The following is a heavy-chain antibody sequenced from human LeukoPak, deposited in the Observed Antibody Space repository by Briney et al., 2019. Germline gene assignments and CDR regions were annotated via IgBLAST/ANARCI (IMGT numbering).Heavy chain of an antibody. V-gene: IGHV4-34*01. D-gene: IGHD2-2*01. CDR3: AGRGYCSSTSCSPPDH. J-gene: IGHJ4*02. CDR2: INHSGST. CDR1: GGSFSGYY. Sequence: PSETLCLTCAVYGGSFSGYYWSWIRQPPGKGLEWIGEINHSGSTNYNPSLKSRVTISVDTSKNQFSLKLSSVTAADTAVYYCAGRGYCSSTSCSPPDHWGQGTLVTVSS.